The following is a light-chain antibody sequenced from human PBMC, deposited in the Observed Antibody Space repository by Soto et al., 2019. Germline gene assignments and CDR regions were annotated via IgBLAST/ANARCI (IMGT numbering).Light chain of an antibody. V-gene: IGKV3-20*01. CDR2: GAS. CDR3: QQYGTSPRT. Sequence: DIVMTQSPGTLSLSPGERATLSCRASQSISSNYLAWYQQKPAQSPRLLIYGASSRATGIPDRFSGRGSGTDFTLTISRLEPEDFAVYFCQQYGTSPRTFGQGTKVDIK. J-gene: IGKJ1*01. CDR1: QSISSNY.